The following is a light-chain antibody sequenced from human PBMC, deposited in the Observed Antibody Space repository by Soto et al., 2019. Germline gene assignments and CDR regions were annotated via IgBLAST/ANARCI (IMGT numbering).Light chain of an antibody. CDR2: GAS. Sequence: EIVLTQSPGTLSFSPGERATLTCRASQSVSSSYLAWVQQKPGQAPRLLIYGASSRATGIPDRFSGSGSGTDFTLTISRLEPADFAVYYCQQYGNAPFTVGPGTKVDI. CDR3: QQYGNAPFT. CDR1: QSVSSSY. V-gene: IGKV3-20*01. J-gene: IGKJ3*01.